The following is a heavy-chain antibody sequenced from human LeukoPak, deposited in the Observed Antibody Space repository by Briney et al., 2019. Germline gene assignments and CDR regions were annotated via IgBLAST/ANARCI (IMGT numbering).Heavy chain of an antibody. CDR1: GFTFNTFW. CDR2: IRPDGSDK. V-gene: IGHV3-7*01. D-gene: IGHD2-2*01. CDR3: SGRDSSRNPWAY. J-gene: IGHJ4*02. Sequence: GGSLRLSCAASGFTFNTFWMNWVRLAPGRGLEWLANIRPDGSDKYYVDSVRGRFTISRDNGKNLVYLELNSLRVEDTAVYYCSGRDSSRNPWAYWGQGTLVSVSS.